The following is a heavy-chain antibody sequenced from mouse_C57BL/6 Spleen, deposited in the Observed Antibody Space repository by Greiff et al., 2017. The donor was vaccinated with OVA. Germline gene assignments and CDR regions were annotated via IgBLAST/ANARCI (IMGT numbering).Heavy chain of an antibody. CDR3: ARRLDDYWAMDY. CDR1: GFSLSTSGMG. Sequence: QVTLKESGPGILQSSQTLSLTCSFSGFSLSTSGMGVSWIRQPSGKGLEWRAHIYWDNDKRYNPSLKSRLTISMYTSRNQVFLKITSVDTAYTATYYCARRLDDYWAMDYWGQGTSVTVSS. CDR2: IYWDNDK. J-gene: IGHJ4*01. V-gene: IGHV8-12*01.